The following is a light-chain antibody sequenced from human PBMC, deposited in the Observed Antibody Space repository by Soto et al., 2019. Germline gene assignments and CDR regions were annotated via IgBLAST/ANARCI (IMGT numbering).Light chain of an antibody. CDR1: SSNIGAGYD. V-gene: IGLV1-40*01. CDR2: GNN. J-gene: IGLJ3*02. CDR3: QSYDSSLTRGV. Sequence: PSVSGAPGQRVTISCPGSSSNIGAGYDVHWYQQLPGTAPKLLIYGNNNRPSGVPDRFSGSKSGTSASLAITGLQAEDEADYYCQSYDSSLTRGVFGGGTKLTVL.